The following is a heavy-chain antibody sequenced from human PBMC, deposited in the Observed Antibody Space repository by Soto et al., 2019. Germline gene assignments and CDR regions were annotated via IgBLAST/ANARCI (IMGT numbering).Heavy chain of an antibody. V-gene: IGHV3-48*03. CDR3: ARDYRSYSGTFHDTFDI. CDR1: GFTFSSYE. Sequence: AGGSLRLSCAASGFTFSSYEMNWVRQAPGKGLEWVSYIGSRGSTIYYADSVKGRFTISRDNAKSSLYLQMNSLRAEDTAVYYCARDYRSYSGTFHDTFDIWGQGTMVTVSS. CDR2: IGSRGSTI. J-gene: IGHJ3*02. D-gene: IGHD1-26*01.